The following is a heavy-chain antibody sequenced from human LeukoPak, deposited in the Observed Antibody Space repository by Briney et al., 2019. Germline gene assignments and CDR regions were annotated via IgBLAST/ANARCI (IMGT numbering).Heavy chain of an antibody. D-gene: IGHD3-10*01. J-gene: IGHJ6*02. V-gene: IGHV3-21*01. CDR2: ISSSSSYI. Sequence: GGSLRLSCAASGFTFSSYSMNWVRQAPGKGLEWVSSISSSSSYIYYADSVKGRFTISRDNAKNSLYLQMNSLRAEDTAVYYCARFNGITMVRGVIGPPNYYYGMDVWGQGTTVTVSS. CDR1: GFTFSSYS. CDR3: ARFNGITMVRGVIGPPNYYYGMDV.